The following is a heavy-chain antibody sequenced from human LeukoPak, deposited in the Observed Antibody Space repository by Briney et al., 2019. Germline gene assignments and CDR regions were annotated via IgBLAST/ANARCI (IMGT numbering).Heavy chain of an antibody. Sequence: SETLSLTCAVYGGSFSGYYWSWIRQPPGKGLEWIGEINHSGSTNYNPSLKSRVTMSLATSKNQFSLKLISVTAADTAVYYCAREAYYYGSGNTFFDYWGQGTLVTVSS. V-gene: IGHV4-34*01. CDR3: AREAYYYGSGNTFFDY. D-gene: IGHD3-10*01. J-gene: IGHJ4*02. CDR1: GGSFSGYY. CDR2: INHSGST.